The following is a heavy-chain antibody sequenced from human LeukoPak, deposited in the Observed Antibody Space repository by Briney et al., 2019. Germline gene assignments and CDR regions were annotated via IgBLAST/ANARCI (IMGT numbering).Heavy chain of an antibody. V-gene: IGHV3-21*01. CDR2: ISSSSSYI. Sequence: GGSLRLSCAASGFTFSSYSMNWVRQAPGKGLEWVSSISSSSSYIYYADSVKGRFTISRDNAKNSLYLQMNSLRAEDTAVYYGARDSWRLLLGFDYWGQGTLVTVSS. CDR1: GFTFSSYS. CDR3: ARDSWRLLLGFDY. D-gene: IGHD2-15*01. J-gene: IGHJ4*02.